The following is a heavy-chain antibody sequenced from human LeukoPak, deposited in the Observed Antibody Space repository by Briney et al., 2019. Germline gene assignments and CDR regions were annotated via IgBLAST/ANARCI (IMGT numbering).Heavy chain of an antibody. CDR1: GGTFSSYA. J-gene: IGHJ6*03. CDR2: IIPIFGTA. V-gene: IGHV1-69*13. D-gene: IGHD6-13*01. Sequence: SVKVSCKASGGTFSSYAISWVQQAPGQGLEWMGGIIPIFGTANYAQKFQGRVTITADESTSTAYMELSSLRSEDTAVYYCARGSLLWNIAAAGTEEDYYYYYMDVWGKGTTVTVSS. CDR3: ARGSLLWNIAAAGTEEDYYYYYMDV.